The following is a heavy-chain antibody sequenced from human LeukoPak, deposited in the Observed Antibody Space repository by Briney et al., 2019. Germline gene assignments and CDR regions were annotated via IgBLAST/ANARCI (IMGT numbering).Heavy chain of an antibody. D-gene: IGHD6-13*01. J-gene: IGHJ5*02. CDR2: ISSSGSTI. Sequence: GGSLRLSCAASGFTFSDYYVSWIRQAPGKGLEWVSYISSSGSTIYYADSVKDRFTISRDNAKNSLYLQMNSLRAEDTAVYYCARVGYSSSWYVLDPWGQGTLVTVSS. CDR1: GFTFSDYY. CDR3: ARVGYSSSWYVLDP. V-gene: IGHV3-11*01.